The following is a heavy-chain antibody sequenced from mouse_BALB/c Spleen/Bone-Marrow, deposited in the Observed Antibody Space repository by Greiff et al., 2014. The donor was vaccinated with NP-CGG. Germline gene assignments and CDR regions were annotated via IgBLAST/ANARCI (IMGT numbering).Heavy chain of an antibody. CDR1: GYTFTSYV. CDR2: INPYNEAT. Sequence: VQLKESGPELVKPGASVKMSCKASGYTFTSYVIHWVKQKPGQGLEWIGYINPYNEATRNNERFKGQATLTSDKSSSTAYMVLSSLTSEDSAVYYCAREGVDYFDYWGQGTTLIVSS. J-gene: IGHJ2*01. V-gene: IGHV1-14*01. CDR3: AREGVDYFDY.